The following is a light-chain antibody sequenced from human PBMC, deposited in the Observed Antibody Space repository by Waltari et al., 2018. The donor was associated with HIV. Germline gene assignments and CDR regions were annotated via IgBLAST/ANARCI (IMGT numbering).Light chain of an antibody. CDR2: GCS. CDR1: NSNIGPGYD. J-gene: IGLJ3*02. CDR3: QSYDNHLSGLWV. Sequence: SALTQPPSVSGAPGQWVTISCTGNNSNIGPGYDVNWYPQFTRSAPHRVVYGCSVRRLGVPDRFSGSKSGVSASMAINGLQTEDDADYYCQSYDNHLSGLWVFGGGTKLTVL. V-gene: IGLV1-40*01.